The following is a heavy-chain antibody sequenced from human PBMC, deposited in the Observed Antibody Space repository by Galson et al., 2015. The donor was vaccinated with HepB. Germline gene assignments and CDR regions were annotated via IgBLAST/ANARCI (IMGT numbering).Heavy chain of an antibody. CDR3: AREAAAGQYYYYYYGMDV. CDR2: IWYDGSNK. V-gene: IGHV3-33*01. J-gene: IGHJ6*02. Sequence: SLRLSCAASGFTFSSYGMHWVRQAPGKGLEWVAVIWYDGSNKYYADSVKGRFTISRDNSKNTLYLQMNSLRAEDTAVYYCAREAAAGQYYYYYYGMDVWGQGTTVTVSS. D-gene: IGHD6-13*01. CDR1: GFTFSSYG.